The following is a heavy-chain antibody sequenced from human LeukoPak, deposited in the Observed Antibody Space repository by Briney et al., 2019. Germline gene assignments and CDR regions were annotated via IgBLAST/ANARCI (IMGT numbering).Heavy chain of an antibody. CDR2: INPNSGGT. D-gene: IGHD3-22*01. CDR3: ARDPYYDSSGYVGDELDY. Sequence: APVKVSCKAPGYTFTSYGISWVRQAPGQGLEWMGRINPNSGGTNYAQKFQGRVTMTRDTSISTAYMELSRLRSDDTAVYYCARDPYYDSSGYVGDELDYWGQGPLVTVSS. CDR1: GYTFTSYG. J-gene: IGHJ4*02. V-gene: IGHV1-2*06.